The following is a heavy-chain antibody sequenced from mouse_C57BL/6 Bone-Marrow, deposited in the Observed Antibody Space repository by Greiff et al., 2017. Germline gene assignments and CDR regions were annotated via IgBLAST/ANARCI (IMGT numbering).Heavy chain of an antibody. CDR3: ARKGGYYGSRIYAMDY. J-gene: IGHJ4*01. D-gene: IGHD1-1*01. V-gene: IGHV1-81*01. CDR2: IYPRSGNT. CDR1: GYTFTSYG. Sequence: QVQLQQSGAELARPGASVKLSCKASGYTFTSYGISWVKQRTGQGLEWIGEIYPRSGNTYYNETFKGKATLTADKSSSTAYMELRSLTSEDSAVYFCARKGGYYGSRIYAMDYWGQGTSVTVSS.